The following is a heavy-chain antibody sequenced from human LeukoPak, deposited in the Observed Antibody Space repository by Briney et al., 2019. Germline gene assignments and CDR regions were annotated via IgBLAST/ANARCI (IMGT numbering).Heavy chain of an antibody. CDR2: IYIYRST. J-gene: IGHJ4*02. V-gene: IGHV3-53*01. CDR1: GFTVSRNY. D-gene: IGHD5-18*01. Sequence: GGSLRLSCAASGFTVSRNYMSWVRQAPGKGVEGGSVIYIYRSTDYADSVNCRFTFSSDISMHTLYLQMNSLRAGDTAVYYCARARLGYSYVIDYWGQGTLVTVSS. CDR3: ARARLGYSYVIDY.